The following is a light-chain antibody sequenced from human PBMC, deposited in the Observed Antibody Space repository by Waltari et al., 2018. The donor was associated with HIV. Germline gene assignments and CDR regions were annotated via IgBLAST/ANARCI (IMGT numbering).Light chain of an antibody. J-gene: IGKJ5*01. V-gene: IGKV4-1*01. CDR3: QQHYDSPIT. Sequence: DIVMTQSPDSLAVSLGERATINCKSSQSVLYSSNNKNYLAWYQQKSGKPPKLLISWASTRESGVPDRFSGSGSGTDFTLTISSLQAEDVAVYYCQQHYDSPITFGQGTRLEIK. CDR2: WAS. CDR1: QSVLYSSNNKNY.